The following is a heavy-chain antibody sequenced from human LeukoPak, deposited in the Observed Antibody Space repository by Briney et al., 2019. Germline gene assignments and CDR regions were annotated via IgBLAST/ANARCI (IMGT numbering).Heavy chain of an antibody. D-gene: IGHD2-15*01. CDR1: GGSISSGGYY. Sequence: SETLSLTCTVFGGSISSGGYYWSWIRQHPGKGLEWIGYIYYSGSTYYNPSLKSRVTISVDTSKNQFSLKLSSVTAADTAVYYCARVGYCSGGSCGIFVDYWGQGTLVTVSS. CDR3: ARVGYCSGGSCGIFVDY. V-gene: IGHV4-31*03. J-gene: IGHJ4*02. CDR2: IYYSGST.